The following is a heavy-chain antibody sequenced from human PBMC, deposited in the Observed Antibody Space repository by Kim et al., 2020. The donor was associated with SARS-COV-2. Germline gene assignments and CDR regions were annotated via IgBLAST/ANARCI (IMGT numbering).Heavy chain of an antibody. V-gene: IGHV3-30*04. CDR1: GFTFSSYA. Sequence: GGSLRLSCAASGFTFSSYAMHWVRQAPGKGLEWVAVISYDGSNKYYADSVKGRFTISRDNSKNTLYLQMNSLRAEDTAVYYCARDSGGMYVWGQGTTVTV. J-gene: IGHJ6*02. D-gene: IGHD3-10*01. CDR3: ARDSGGMYV. CDR2: ISYDGSNK.